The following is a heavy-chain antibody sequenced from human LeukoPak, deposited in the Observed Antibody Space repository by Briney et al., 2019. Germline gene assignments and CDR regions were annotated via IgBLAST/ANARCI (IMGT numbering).Heavy chain of an antibody. CDR3: AREEDTAMVPFDY. D-gene: IGHD5-18*01. CDR1: GYTFTGHY. CDR2: INPNSGGT. V-gene: IGHV1-2*02. J-gene: IGHJ4*02. Sequence: ASVKVSCKASGYTFTGHYMHWVRQAPGQGLEWMGWINPNSGGTNYAQKFQGRVTMTRDTSISTAYMELSRLRSDDTAVYYCAREEDTAMVPFDYWGQGTLVTVSS.